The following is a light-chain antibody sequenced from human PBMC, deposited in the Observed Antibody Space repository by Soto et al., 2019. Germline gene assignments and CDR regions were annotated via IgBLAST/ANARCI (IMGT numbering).Light chain of an antibody. Sequence: QSALTQPASVSGSPGQSITISCTRASSDSGTYNFFAWYQQHPGEAPKLIIYEATQRPSGVSNRFSGSKPGNTASLTISGLQADDEADYYCCSYAGTTTVFGGGTKLTVL. V-gene: IGLV2-23*01. CDR2: EAT. CDR3: CSYAGTTTV. J-gene: IGLJ2*01. CDR1: SSDSGTYNF.